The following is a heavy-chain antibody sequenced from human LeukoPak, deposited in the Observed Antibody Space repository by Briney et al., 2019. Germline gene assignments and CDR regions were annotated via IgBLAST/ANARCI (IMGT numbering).Heavy chain of an antibody. CDR3: ARKVATVTTWADY. V-gene: IGHV3-30-3*01. CDR2: ISYDGSNK. J-gene: IGHJ4*02. Sequence: PGGSLRLSCAASGFTFSSYAMHWVRQAPGKGLEWVAVISYDGSNKYYADSVKGRFTISRDNAKNSLYLQMNSLRAEDTAVYYCARKVATVTTWADYWGQGTLVTVSS. D-gene: IGHD4-17*01. CDR1: GFTFSSYA.